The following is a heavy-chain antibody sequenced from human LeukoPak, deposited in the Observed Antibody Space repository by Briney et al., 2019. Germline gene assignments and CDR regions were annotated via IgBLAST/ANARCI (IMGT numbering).Heavy chain of an antibody. D-gene: IGHD3-22*01. CDR3: AKGSDSSGYYYFDY. J-gene: IGHJ4*02. V-gene: IGHV3-23*01. CDR2: ISGSGGST. Sequence: GGSLRLSCAASGFTFSSYAMSWVGQAPGKGMEWVSAISGSGGSTYYADSVKGRFTISRDNSQNTLYLQMNSLRAEDTAVYYCAKGSDSSGYYYFDYWGPRTLVTVSS. CDR1: GFTFSSYA.